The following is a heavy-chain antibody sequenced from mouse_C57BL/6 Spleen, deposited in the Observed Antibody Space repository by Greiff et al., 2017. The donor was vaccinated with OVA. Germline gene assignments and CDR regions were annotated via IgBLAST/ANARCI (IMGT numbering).Heavy chain of an antibody. V-gene: IGHV1-22*01. CDR1: GYTFTDYN. Sequence: EVKLMESGPELVKPGASVKMSCKASGYTFTDYNMHWVKQSHGKSLEWIGYINPNNGGTSYNQKFKGKATLTVNKSSNTAYMELRSLTSEDSAVYYCARSPSITTVVADYAMDYWGQGTSVTVSS. CDR3: ARSPSITTVVADYAMDY. CDR2: INPNNGGT. J-gene: IGHJ4*01. D-gene: IGHD1-1*01.